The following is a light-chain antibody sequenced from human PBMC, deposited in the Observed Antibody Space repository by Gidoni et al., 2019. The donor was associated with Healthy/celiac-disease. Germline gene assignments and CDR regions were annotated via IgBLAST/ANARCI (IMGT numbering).Light chain of an antibody. CDR2: GAS. J-gene: IGKJ1*01. CDR3: QQYNKWPRT. CDR1: QSVSSN. V-gene: IGKV3-15*01. Sequence: IVIPQSPATLSVSPGERATLTCRASQSVSSNLAWYKQKLGQAPRLLIYGASTRATGIPARFSGSGSGTEFTLTISSLQSEDFAVYYCQQYNKWPRTFGQGTKVEIK.